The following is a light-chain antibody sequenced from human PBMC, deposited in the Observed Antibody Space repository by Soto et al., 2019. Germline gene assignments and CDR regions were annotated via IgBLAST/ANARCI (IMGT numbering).Light chain of an antibody. CDR3: QAWDSSTHVV. J-gene: IGLJ2*01. Sequence: YELTQPPSVSVSPGQTASITCSGDKLGDKYACWYQQKPGQSPVLVIYQDNKRPSGIPERFSGSNSGNTATLTISGTQAMDEADYYCQAWDSSTHVVFGGGTKLTVL. CDR2: QDN. CDR1: KLGDKY. V-gene: IGLV3-1*01.